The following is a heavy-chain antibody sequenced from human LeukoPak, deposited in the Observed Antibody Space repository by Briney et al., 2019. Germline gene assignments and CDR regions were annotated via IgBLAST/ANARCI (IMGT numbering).Heavy chain of an antibody. CDR1: GYSLSSGFY. V-gene: IGHV4-38-2*02. CDR2: MFHSGDT. Sequence: SETLSLTCTVSGYSLSSGFYWGWIRHPPGKGLEWIATMFHSGDTYYNPSLESRFTISMDTSKNQFSLRLNSVTAADTALYYCARFGTRDNCCHPGVDTWGQGTPVTVSS. J-gene: IGHJ5*02. CDR3: ARFGTRDNCCHPGVDT. D-gene: IGHD1-1*01.